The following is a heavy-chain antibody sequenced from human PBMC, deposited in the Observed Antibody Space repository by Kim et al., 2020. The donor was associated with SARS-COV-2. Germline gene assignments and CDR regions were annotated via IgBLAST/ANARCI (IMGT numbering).Heavy chain of an antibody. D-gene: IGHD2-21*02. CDR3: ARQMTANSRGYFDD. Sequence: GGSLRLSCAASGFTFSDYYMSWIRQAPGKGLEWVSYISSYSGYTNYADSVKGRFTISRDNAKNSLYLQMNTLRADDTAVYYCARQMTANSRGYFDDWGQG. J-gene: IGHJ4*02. V-gene: IGHV3-11*03. CDR1: GFTFSDYY. CDR2: ISSYSGYT.